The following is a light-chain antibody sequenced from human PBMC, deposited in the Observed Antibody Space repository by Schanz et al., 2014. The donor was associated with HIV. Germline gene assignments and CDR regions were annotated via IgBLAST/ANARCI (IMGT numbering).Light chain of an antibody. J-gene: IGKJ1*01. CDR2: DAS. CDR1: QSVSSY. Sequence: EIVLTQSPATLSLSPGERATLSCRASQSVSSYLAWYQQTPGQAPRLLIYDASNRATGIPARFSGSGSGTEFTLTISSLQSEDFAVYYCQQYNNWPRTFGQGTKVEIK. V-gene: IGKV3-11*01. CDR3: QQYNNWPRT.